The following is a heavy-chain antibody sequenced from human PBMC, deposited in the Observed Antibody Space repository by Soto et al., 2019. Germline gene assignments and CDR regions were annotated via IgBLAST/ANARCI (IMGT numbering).Heavy chain of an antibody. CDR1: GFSLSTSGVG. CDR3: AHRRRQSHLRFLERSYPSPFDY. D-gene: IGHD3-3*01. Sequence: SGPTLVNPTQTLTLTCTFSGFSLSTSGVGVGWIRQPPGKALEWLALIYWDDDKRYSPSLKSRLTITKDTSKNQVVLTMTNMDPVDTATYYCAHRRRQSHLRFLERSYPSPFDYWGQGTLVTVSS. J-gene: IGHJ4*02. V-gene: IGHV2-5*02. CDR2: IYWDDDK.